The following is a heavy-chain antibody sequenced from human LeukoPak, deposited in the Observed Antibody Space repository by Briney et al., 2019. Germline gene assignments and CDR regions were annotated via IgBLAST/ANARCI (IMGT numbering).Heavy chain of an antibody. CDR1: GFTLSSYG. CDR3: ARPSPQLELEYYYGMDV. J-gene: IGHJ6*02. D-gene: IGHD1-7*01. CDR2: IWYDGSNK. V-gene: IGHV3-33*01. Sequence: PGRSLRLSCAASGFTLSSYGMHWVRQAPGKGLEWVAVIWYDGSNKYYADSVKGQFTISRDNSKNTLYLQTNSLRAEDTAVYYCARPSPQLELEYYYGMDVWGQGTTVTVSS.